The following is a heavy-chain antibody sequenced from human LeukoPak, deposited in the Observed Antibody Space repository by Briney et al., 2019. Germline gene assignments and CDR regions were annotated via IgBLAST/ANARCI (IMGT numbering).Heavy chain of an antibody. CDR1: GFTFSTYW. J-gene: IGHJ4*02. CDR3: ARGGTYSLSPLDY. V-gene: IGHV3-74*01. CDR2: IHGDEVTT. D-gene: IGHD3-16*01. Sequence: GALGLSCAASGFTFSTYWLYWVRQAPGKGLVWVSRIHGDEVTTAYADSMKGRFTISRDNAKNTLYLQMNSLRVEDTAVYYCARGGTYSLSPLDYWGQGTLVTVSS.